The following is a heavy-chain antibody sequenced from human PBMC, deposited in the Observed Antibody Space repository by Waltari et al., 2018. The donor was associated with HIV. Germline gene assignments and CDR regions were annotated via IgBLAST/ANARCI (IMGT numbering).Heavy chain of an antibody. J-gene: IGHJ5*02. CDR1: GYTFTSYA. V-gene: IGHV1-3*01. Sequence: QVQLVQSGAEVKKPGASVKVSCKASGYTFTSYAMHWVRQAPGQRLEWMGWINAGNGNTKYSQKFQGRVTITRDTSASTAYMELSSLRSEDTAVYYCARGSSRPSQLLYLGDWFDPWGQGTLVTVSS. CDR3: ARGSSRPSQLLYLGDWFDP. D-gene: IGHD2-2*02. CDR2: INAGNGNT.